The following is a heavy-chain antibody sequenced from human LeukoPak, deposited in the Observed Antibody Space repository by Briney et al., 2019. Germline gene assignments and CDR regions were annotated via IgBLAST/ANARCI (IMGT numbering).Heavy chain of an antibody. CDR3: ARKGEGGYDY. CDR1: GGTFSSYA. V-gene: IGHV1-69*05. CDR2: IIPIFGTA. Sequence: GASVEVSCKASGGTFSSYAISWVRQAPGQGLEWMGGIIPIFGTANYAQKFQGRVTITTDESTSTAYMELSSLRSEDTAVYYCARKGEGGYDYWGQGTLVTVSS. J-gene: IGHJ4*02. D-gene: IGHD3-22*01.